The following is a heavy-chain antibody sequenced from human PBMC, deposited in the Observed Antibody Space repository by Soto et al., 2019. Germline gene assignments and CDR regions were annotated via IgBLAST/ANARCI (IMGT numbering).Heavy chain of an antibody. CDR3: ARDLGPTVTYIALYYYYYGMDV. V-gene: IGHV7-4-1*01. J-gene: IGHJ6*04. CDR2: INTNTGNP. CDR1: GYTFTSYA. Sequence: GASVKVSCKASGYTFTSYAMNWVRQAPGQGLEWMGWINTNTGNPTYAQGFTGRFVFSLDTSVSTAYLQICSLKAEDTAVYYCARDLGPTVTYIALYYYYYGMDVWGKGTTVTVSS. D-gene: IGHD4-4*01.